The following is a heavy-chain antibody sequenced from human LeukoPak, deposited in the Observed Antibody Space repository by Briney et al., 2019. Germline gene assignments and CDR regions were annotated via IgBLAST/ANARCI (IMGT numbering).Heavy chain of an antibody. V-gene: IGHV1-8*01. Sequence: ASVKVSCKASGYTFTSYDINWVRQATGQGLEWMGWMNSNVGNTGYEQKFQGRVTMTRNTSMRTAYMELSSLTSEDTAVYYCARARSGYDHYYGMDVWGQGTTVTVSS. CDR1: GYTFTSYD. D-gene: IGHD5-12*01. CDR3: ARARSGYDHYYGMDV. J-gene: IGHJ6*02. CDR2: MNSNVGNT.